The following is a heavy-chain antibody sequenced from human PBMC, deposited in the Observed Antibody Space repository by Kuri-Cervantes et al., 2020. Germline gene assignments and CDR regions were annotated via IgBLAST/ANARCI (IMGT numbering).Heavy chain of an antibody. CDR2: IYYSGST. D-gene: IGHD1-26*01. Sequence: SETLSLTCTVSGGSISSYYWSWIRQPPGKGLEWIGYIYYSGSTYYNPSLKSRVTISVDTSKNQSSLKLSSVTAADTAVYYCAHTGVGPFDYWGQGTLVTVSS. J-gene: IGHJ4*02. V-gene: IGHV4-59*08. CDR3: AHTGVGPFDY. CDR1: GGSISSYY.